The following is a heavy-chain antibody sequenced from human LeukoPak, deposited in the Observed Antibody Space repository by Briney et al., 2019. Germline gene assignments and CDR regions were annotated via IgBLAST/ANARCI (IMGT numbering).Heavy chain of an antibody. D-gene: IGHD3-22*01. Sequence: GGSLRLSCAASGFTFSGSAMHWVRQASGKGLEWVGRIRSKTHTYATAYAASVKGRFTISRDDSKNTAYLQMNSLKTEDTAVYYCTRHGGRDYYDSSEDAFDIWGQGTTVTVSS. CDR1: GFTFSGSA. J-gene: IGHJ3*02. CDR2: IRSKTHTYAT. V-gene: IGHV3-73*01. CDR3: TRHGGRDYYDSSEDAFDI.